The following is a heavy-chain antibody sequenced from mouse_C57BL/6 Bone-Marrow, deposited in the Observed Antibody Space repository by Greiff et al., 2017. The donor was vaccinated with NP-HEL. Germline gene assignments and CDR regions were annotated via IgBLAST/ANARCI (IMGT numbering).Heavy chain of an antibody. CDR3: ARRSRLLPYAMDY. J-gene: IGHJ4*01. CDR1: GYTFTDYY. V-gene: IGHV1-76*01. Sequence: VKLVESGAELVRPGASVKLSCKASGYTFTDYYINWVKQRPGQGLEWIARIYPGSGNTYYNEKFKGKATLTAEKSSSTAYMQLSSLTSEDSAVYFCARRSRLLPYAMDYWGQGTSVTVSS. CDR2: IYPGSGNT. D-gene: IGHD2-10*01.